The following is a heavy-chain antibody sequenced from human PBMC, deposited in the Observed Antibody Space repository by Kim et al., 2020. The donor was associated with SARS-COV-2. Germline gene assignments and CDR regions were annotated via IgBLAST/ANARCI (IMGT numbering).Heavy chain of an antibody. CDR2: NP. J-gene: IGHJ4*02. CDR3: ARASQKMVDY. Sequence: NPTYAQGFTGRFVFSLDTSVSTAYLQISSLKAEDTAVYYCARASQKMVDYWGQGTLVTVSS. V-gene: IGHV7-4-1*02.